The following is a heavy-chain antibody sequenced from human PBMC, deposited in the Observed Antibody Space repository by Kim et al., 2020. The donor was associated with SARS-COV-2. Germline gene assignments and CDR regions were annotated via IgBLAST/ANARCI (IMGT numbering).Heavy chain of an antibody. CDR3: TRDPPSR. J-gene: IGHJ4*02. CDR2: VRSKAYGGTA. V-gene: IGHV3-49*04. CDR1: GFTFGDYT. Sequence: GGSLRLSCTASGFTFGDYTMAWVRQAPVRGLEWVGFVRSKAYGGTAEYAASVKGRFTISRDDSKSTAYLQMNSLETVDTAVYYCTRDPPSRWGQGTLVTVFS.